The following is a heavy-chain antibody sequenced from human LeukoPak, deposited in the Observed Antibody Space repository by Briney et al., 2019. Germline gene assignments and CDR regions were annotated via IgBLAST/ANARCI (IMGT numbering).Heavy chain of an antibody. Sequence: GGSLRLSCAASGFPFSSYGMHWVRQAPGKGLEWVSAISGSGGSTYYADSVKGRFTISRDNSKNTLYLQMNSLRAEDTAVYYCANLDRSGRAEYFQHWGQGTLVTVSS. CDR2: ISGSGGST. V-gene: IGHV3-23*01. J-gene: IGHJ1*01. D-gene: IGHD3-22*01. CDR1: GFPFSSYG. CDR3: ANLDRSGRAEYFQH.